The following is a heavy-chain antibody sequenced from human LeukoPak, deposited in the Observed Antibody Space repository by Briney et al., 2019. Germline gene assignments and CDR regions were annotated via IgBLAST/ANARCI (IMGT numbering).Heavy chain of an antibody. Sequence: GGSLRLSCAASGFTFSSYGMHWVRQAPGKGLEWVSYISSSSTIYYADSVKGRFTISRDNAKNSLYLQMNSLRAEDTAVYYCARGRFFTPYYYDSSGSHYFDYWGQGTLVTVSS. D-gene: IGHD3-22*01. CDR3: ARGRFFTPYYYDSSGSHYFDY. CDR2: ISSSSTI. J-gene: IGHJ4*02. CDR1: GFTFSSYG. V-gene: IGHV3-48*04.